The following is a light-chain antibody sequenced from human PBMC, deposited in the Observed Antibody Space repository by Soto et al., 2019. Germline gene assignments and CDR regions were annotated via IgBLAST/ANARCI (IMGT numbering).Light chain of an antibody. CDR2: GAS. J-gene: IGKJ1*01. V-gene: IGKV3-15*01. Sequence: EIVMTQSPATLSVSPGERATLSCRASQSVSSNLAWYQQKPGQAPRLLIYGASTRATGIPARFSCSGYGTEFTLTISSLQSEDFAVYYCQQYKNWPPVTFGQGTKVDIK. CDR1: QSVSSN. CDR3: QQYKNWPPVT.